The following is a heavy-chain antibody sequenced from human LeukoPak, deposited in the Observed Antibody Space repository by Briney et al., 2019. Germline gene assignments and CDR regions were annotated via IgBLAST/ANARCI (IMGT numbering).Heavy chain of an antibody. CDR2: ISGSGGTT. D-gene: IGHD5-18*01. J-gene: IGHJ4*02. Sequence: GGSLRLSCAASGFTFSSYAMSWVRQPPGKGLEWVSAISGSGGTTYYADSVKGRFTISRHNSKHTLYLQMNSLRAEDTAVYYCAKAGHDNYGPSFDYWGQGTLVTVSS. CDR3: AKAGHDNYGPSFDY. CDR1: GFTFSSYA. V-gene: IGHV3-23*01.